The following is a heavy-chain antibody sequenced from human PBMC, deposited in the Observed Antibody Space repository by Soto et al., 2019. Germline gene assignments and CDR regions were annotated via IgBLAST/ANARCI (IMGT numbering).Heavy chain of an antibody. CDR1: GGSFSRYY. CDR2: INPSGST. J-gene: IGHJ4*02. V-gene: IGHV4-34*01. D-gene: IGHD2-2*01. Sequence: QVQLQQWGAGLLKPSETLSLTCAVYGGSFSRYYWSWIRQPPGKGLEWIGQINPSGSTNYNPSLKSRVTISVDTTKTQFSLKLSSVTAADTAVYYCARRAKDIVVVPAAQFDYWCQGTLVTVAS. CDR3: ARRAKDIVVVPAAQFDY.